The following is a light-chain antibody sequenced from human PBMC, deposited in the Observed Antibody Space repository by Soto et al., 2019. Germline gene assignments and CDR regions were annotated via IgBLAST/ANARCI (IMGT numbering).Light chain of an antibody. J-gene: IGKJ1*01. CDR2: AVS. V-gene: IGKV1-16*02. CDR3: QQYNSYPWT. Sequence: DIQMTQSPSSLSASVGDTVTITCRASHYISNYLAWFQQKPGKAPRSLMYAVSYLQSGVPSKFNGSGSGTEFNLTVSSLQTEDFATYYCQQYNSYPWTFGQGTKVDLK. CDR1: HYISNY.